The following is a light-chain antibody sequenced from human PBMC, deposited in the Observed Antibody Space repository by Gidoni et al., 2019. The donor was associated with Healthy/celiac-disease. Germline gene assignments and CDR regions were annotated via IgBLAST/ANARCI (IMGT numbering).Light chain of an antibody. Sequence: QSALTQPTSVSGSPGQSITISCTGPSSDVGGYNYFSWYQQHPGKAPKLMIYEVSNRPSGVSNRFSGSKSGNTASMTISGLQAEDEADYYVSSYTSSSPVVFGGGTKLTVL. J-gene: IGLJ2*01. CDR1: SSDVGGYNY. V-gene: IGLV2-14*01. CDR2: EVS. CDR3: SSYTSSSPVV.